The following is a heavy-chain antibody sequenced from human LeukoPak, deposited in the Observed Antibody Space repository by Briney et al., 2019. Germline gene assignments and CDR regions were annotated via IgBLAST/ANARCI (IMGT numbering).Heavy chain of an antibody. D-gene: IGHD3-3*01. J-gene: IGHJ6*03. CDR3: ARIFWSGYDYYYYYMDV. Sequence: PSETLSLTCTVSGGSISSYYWSWIRQPPGKGLEWIGYIYYSGSTNYNPSLKSRVTISVDTSKNQFSLKLSSVTAADTAVYYCARIFWSGYDYYYYYMDVWGKGTTVTVSS. V-gene: IGHV4-59*01. CDR1: GGSISSYY. CDR2: IYYSGST.